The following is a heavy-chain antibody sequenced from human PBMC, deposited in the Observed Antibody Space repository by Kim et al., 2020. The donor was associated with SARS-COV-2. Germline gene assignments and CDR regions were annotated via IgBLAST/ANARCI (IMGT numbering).Heavy chain of an antibody. CDR2: FDPEDGET. D-gene: IGHD3-22*01. V-gene: IGHV1-24*01. Sequence: ASVKVSCKVSGYTLTELSMHWVRQAPGKGLEWMGGFDPEDGETIYAQKFQGRVTMTEDTSTDTAYMELSSLRSEDTAVYYCATIRNYDSSGYNSIYYYGMDVWGQGTTVTVSS. J-gene: IGHJ6*02. CDR3: ATIRNYDSSGYNSIYYYGMDV. CDR1: GYTLTELS.